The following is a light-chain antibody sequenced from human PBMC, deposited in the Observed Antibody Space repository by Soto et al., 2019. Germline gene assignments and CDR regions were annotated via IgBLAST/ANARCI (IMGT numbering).Light chain of an antibody. V-gene: IGKV1-5*03. CDR2: KAS. Sequence: DIQMTQSPSTLSASVGDRVTITCRDSQSVNIWWAWYQQKPGKAPELLIHKASCLDSGVSSRFCGGGSWTEFTLTIISRQPSDFASYYCQQYSDFPWTFGQGTRV. CDR1: QSVNIW. J-gene: IGKJ1*01. CDR3: QQYSDFPWT.